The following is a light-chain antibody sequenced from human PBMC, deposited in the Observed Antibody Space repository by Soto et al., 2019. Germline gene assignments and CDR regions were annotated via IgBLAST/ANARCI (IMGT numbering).Light chain of an antibody. CDR1: QGISSY. CDR2: AAS. Sequence: VQLTQSPSFLSASVGDRVTITCRASQGISSYLAWYQQKPGKAPKLLIHAASTLQSGVPSRFSGSGSGTEFTLTISSLQPEDFATYYCQQLNSYPRTFGQGTKV. V-gene: IGKV1-9*01. CDR3: QQLNSYPRT. J-gene: IGKJ1*01.